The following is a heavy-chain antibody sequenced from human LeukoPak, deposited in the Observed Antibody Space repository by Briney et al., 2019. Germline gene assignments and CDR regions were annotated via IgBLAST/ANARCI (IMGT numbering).Heavy chain of an antibody. D-gene: IGHD3-3*01. V-gene: IGHV4-34*01. CDR1: GGSFSGYY. CDR3: ARGLGAYFDY. J-gene: IGHJ4*02. Sequence: SETLSLTCAVYGGSFSGYYWSWIRQPPGKGLEWIGEINHSGSTNYNPSLKSQVTISVDTSKNQFSLKLSSVTAADTAVYYCARGLGAYFDYWGQGTLVTVSS. CDR2: INHSGST.